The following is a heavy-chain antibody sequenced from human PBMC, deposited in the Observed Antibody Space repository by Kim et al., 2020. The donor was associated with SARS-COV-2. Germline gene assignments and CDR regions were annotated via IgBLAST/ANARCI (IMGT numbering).Heavy chain of an antibody. D-gene: IGHD6-13*01. Sequence: GGSLRLSCAASGFTFSSYAMSWVRQAPGKGLEWVSAISGSGGSTYYADSVKGRFTISRDNSKNTLYLQMNSLRTEDTAVYYCANTGAGYSSSWWDDYYYYYGMDVWGQGTTVTVSS. V-gene: IGHV3-23*01. CDR1: GFTFSSYA. CDR2: ISGSGGST. CDR3: ANTGAGYSSSWWDDYYYYYGMDV. J-gene: IGHJ6*02.